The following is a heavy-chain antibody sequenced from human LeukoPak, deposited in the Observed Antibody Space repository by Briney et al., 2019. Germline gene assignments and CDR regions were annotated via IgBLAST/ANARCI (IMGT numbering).Heavy chain of an antibody. CDR1: GFTFSNAW. V-gene: IGHV3-30*02. Sequence: PGGSLRLSCAASGFTFSNAWMSWVRQAPGKGLEWVAFIRYDGSNKYYADSVKGRFTISRDNSKNTLYLQMNSLRAEDTAVYYCAKVDSSGYYVLGNWYFDLWGRGTLVTVSS. CDR3: AKVDSSGYYVLGNWYFDL. J-gene: IGHJ2*01. D-gene: IGHD3-22*01. CDR2: IRYDGSNK.